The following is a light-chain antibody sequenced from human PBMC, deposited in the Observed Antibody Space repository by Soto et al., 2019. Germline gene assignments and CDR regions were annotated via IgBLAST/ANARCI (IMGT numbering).Light chain of an antibody. CDR3: SSYTRTNTHV. CDR2: DVN. J-gene: IGLJ1*01. Sequence: QSALTQPASVSGSPGQSITISCTGTSNDVGGSKFVSWYQQHPGKAPKLIIYDVNNRPSGLSDRFSGSKSGNTASLTISALQAEDEAEYFRSSYTRTNTHVFGTGTKLTVL. CDR1: SNDVGGSKF. V-gene: IGLV2-14*01.